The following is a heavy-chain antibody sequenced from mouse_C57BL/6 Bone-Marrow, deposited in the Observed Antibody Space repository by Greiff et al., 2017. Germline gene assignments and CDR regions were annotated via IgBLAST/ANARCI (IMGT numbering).Heavy chain of an antibody. D-gene: IGHD2-2*01. Sequence: QVQLQQPGAELVRPGSSVKLSCKASGYTFTSYWMHWVKQRPIQGLEWIGNIDPSDSETHYNQKFKDKATLTVDKSSITAYMQLSSLTSEDSAVYYSERGGYGYDYWYFDVWGTGTTVTVSS. CDR2: IDPSDSET. J-gene: IGHJ1*03. CDR3: ERGGYGYDYWYFDV. CDR1: GYTFTSYW. V-gene: IGHV1-52*01.